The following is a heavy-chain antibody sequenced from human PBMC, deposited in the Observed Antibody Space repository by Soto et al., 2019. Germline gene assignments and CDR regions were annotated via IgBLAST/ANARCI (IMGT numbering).Heavy chain of an antibody. J-gene: IGHJ6*02. D-gene: IGHD2-15*01. CDR3: ASSQVDASQWGFNGMDV. Sequence: QVQLVQSGAEVKKPGSSVKVSCKASGGTFSSYAISWVRQAPGQGLEWMGGIIPIFGTGNYAQKFKGRVTSTAEEATSTADMEMRSMRSEDTAMNYCASSQVDASQWGFNGMDVWGQGTTVIVSS. CDR1: GGTFSSYA. CDR2: IIPIFGTG. V-gene: IGHV1-69*12.